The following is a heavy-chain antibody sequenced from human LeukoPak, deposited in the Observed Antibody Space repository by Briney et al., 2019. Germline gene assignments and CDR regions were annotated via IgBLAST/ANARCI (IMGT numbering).Heavy chain of an antibody. D-gene: IGHD3-3*01. CDR2: IVVGSGNT. CDR3: AARGYDFWSGVGPLRFDP. J-gene: IGHJ5*02. Sequence: SVKVSCKASGFTFTSSAMQWVRQARGQRLEWIGWIVVGSGNTNYAQKFQEGVTITRDMSTSTAYMELSSLRSEDTAVYYCAARGYDFWSGVGPLRFDPWGQRTLVTVSS. CDR1: GFTFTSSA. V-gene: IGHV1-58*02.